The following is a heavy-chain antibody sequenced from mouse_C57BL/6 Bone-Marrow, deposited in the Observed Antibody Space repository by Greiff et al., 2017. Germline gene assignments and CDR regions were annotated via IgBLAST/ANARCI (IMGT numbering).Heavy chain of an antibody. V-gene: IGHV1-59*01. J-gene: IGHJ2*01. CDR3: ARRGYEEY. Sequence: QVQLQQPGAELVRPGTSVKLSCKASGYTFTSYWMHWVKQRPGQGLEWIGVIDPSDSYTNYNQKFKGKATLTVDTSSSTAYMQLSSLTSEDSAVYYCARRGYEEYWGQGTTLTVSS. D-gene: IGHD2-14*01. CDR1: GYTFTSYW. CDR2: IDPSDSYT.